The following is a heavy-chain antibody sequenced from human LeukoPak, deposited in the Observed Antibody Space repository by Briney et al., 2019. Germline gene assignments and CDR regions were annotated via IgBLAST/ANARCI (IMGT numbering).Heavy chain of an antibody. CDR3: ARELGSYSSSSQGDY. J-gene: IGHJ4*02. D-gene: IGHD6-6*01. V-gene: IGHV3-7*01. Sequence: QAGGSLRLSCAASGFTFSSYWMSWVRQAPGKGLEWVANIQQDGSDKYYVDSVKGRFTISRDNAKNSLYLQMNSLRAEDTAVYYCARELGSYSSSSQGDYLGQGTLVTVSS. CDR1: GFTFSSYW. CDR2: IQQDGSDK.